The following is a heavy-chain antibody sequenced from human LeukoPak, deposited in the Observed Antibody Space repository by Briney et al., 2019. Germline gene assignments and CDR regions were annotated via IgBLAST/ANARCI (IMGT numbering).Heavy chain of an antibody. CDR3: ARVHSSGSN. CDR1: GFTFSTYW. Sequence: GGFLRLSCAASGFTFSTYWMSWVRQAPGKGLEWVANIKHDGTEKYYVDSVKGRFTISRDNAKNSLYLQMNSLGAEDTAVYYCARVHSSGSNWGQGTLVTVSS. V-gene: IGHV3-7*04. D-gene: IGHD3-22*01. CDR2: IKHDGTEK. J-gene: IGHJ4*02.